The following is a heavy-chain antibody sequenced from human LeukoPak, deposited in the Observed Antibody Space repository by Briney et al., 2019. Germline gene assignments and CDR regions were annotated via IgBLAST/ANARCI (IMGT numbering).Heavy chain of an antibody. Sequence: GGSLRLSCAASGFTFSSYAMHWVRQAPGKGLEWVAVISYDGSNKYHADSVKGRFTISRDNSKNTLYLQMNSLRAEDTAVYYCARDWIQPYPYGMDVWGQGTTVTVSS. CDR1: GFTFSSYA. V-gene: IGHV3-30-3*01. CDR2: ISYDGSNK. CDR3: ARDWIQPYPYGMDV. D-gene: IGHD5-18*01. J-gene: IGHJ6*02.